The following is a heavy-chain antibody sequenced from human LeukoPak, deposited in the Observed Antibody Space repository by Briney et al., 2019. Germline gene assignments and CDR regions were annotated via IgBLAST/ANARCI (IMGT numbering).Heavy chain of an antibody. J-gene: IGHJ4*02. V-gene: IGHV3-23*01. Sequence: AGGSLRLSCAVSGFTFSSYAMNWVRQAPGKGLEWVSAISGSGGSTYYADSVKGRFTISRDNSKNTLYLQMNSLRAEDTAVYYCAKEYGSGSYYYDYWGQGTLVTVSS. D-gene: IGHD3-10*01. CDR1: GFTFSSYA. CDR3: AKEYGSGSYYYDY. CDR2: ISGSGGST.